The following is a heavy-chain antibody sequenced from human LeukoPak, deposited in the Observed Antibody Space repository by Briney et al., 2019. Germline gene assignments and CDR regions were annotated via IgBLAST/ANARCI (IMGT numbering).Heavy chain of an antibody. CDR1: GFTFSSNY. CDR3: AKDDYDFWSGYYNEADAFDI. J-gene: IGHJ3*02. CDR2: IYSGGST. Sequence: GGSLRLSCAASGFTFSSNYMSWVRQAPGKGLEWVSVIYSGGSTYYADSVKGRFTISRDNSKNTLYLQMNSLRAEDTAVYYCAKDDYDFWSGYYNEADAFDIWGQGTMVTVSS. D-gene: IGHD3-3*01. V-gene: IGHV3-53*01.